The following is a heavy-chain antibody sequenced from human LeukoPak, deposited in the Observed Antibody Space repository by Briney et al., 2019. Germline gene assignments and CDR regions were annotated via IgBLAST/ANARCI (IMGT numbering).Heavy chain of an antibody. CDR1: GFTFSNHG. Sequence: GGTLRLSCAASGFTFSNHGMNWVRQAPGKGLDRLSGVSPPGGGTYYADSVKGRFTISRDDSKNTLSLQMSSLRVEDSAVYYCARDLAWGAFDYWGQGTLVTVSS. D-gene: IGHD7-27*01. CDR2: VSPPGGGT. CDR3: ARDLAWGAFDY. J-gene: IGHJ4*02. V-gene: IGHV3-23*01.